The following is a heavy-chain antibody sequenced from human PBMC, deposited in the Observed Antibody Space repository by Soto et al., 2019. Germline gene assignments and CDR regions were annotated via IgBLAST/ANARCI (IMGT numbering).Heavy chain of an antibody. CDR1: GFSLSTIGVG. Sequence: QITLKESGPTLVKPTQTLTLTCTFSGFSLSTIGVGVGWICQPPGKALEWLALMYWDDDKRYSPSLKSRLTVTKDTSKNQVVLTMTNMDPVDTATYYCVQSRCGGDCLQSYSSHSYYGLDVWGQGTTVTVSS. J-gene: IGHJ6*02. CDR2: MYWDDDK. V-gene: IGHV2-5*02. D-gene: IGHD2-21*02. CDR3: VQSRCGGDCLQSYSSHSYYGLDV.